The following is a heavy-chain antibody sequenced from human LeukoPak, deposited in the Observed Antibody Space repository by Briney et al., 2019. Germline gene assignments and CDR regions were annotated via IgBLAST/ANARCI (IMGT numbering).Heavy chain of an antibody. V-gene: IGHV3-48*03. CDR1: GFTFRIYE. CDR3: ARDRGSRSNSPYDFDY. J-gene: IGHJ4*02. D-gene: IGHD4-11*01. CDR2: ITSSGDGV. Sequence: GGSLRLSCAASGFTFRIYELHWVRQAPGKGLEWVSYITSSGDGVYYAHSVRGRFTISRDNAKNSLYLEMNSLRAEDTAVYYCARDRGSRSNSPYDFDYWGQGALVTVSS.